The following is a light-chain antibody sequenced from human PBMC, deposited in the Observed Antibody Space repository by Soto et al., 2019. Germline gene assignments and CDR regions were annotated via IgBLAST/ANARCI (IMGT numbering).Light chain of an antibody. V-gene: IGLV2-14*01. CDR1: SSDVGGYNY. CDR2: EVS. Sequence: QSVLTHPSSVSGCPGQSMTISCTETSSDVGGYNYVSWYQQHPGEAPKLMIYEVSNQPSGVSNRFSGSKSGNTASLTISGLQAEDEADYYCSSYTSSDTYVFGTGTKVTVL. CDR3: SSYTSSDTYV. J-gene: IGLJ1*01.